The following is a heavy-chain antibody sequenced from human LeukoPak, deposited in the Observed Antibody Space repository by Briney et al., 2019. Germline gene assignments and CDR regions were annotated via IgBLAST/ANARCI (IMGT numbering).Heavy chain of an antibody. V-gene: IGHV1-69*01. CDR2: IIPIFGTA. J-gene: IGHJ3*02. D-gene: IGHD2-8*02. CDR3: ARDLGYCAGASCSRWGYGFGI. CDR1: GGTFSSYA. Sequence: EASVKVSCKASGGTFSSYAISWVRQAPGQGLEWMGGIIPIFGTANYAQKFQGRVTITADESTSTAYMELSSLRSEDTAVYYCARDLGYCAGASCSRWGYGFGIWGQGTKVIVSS.